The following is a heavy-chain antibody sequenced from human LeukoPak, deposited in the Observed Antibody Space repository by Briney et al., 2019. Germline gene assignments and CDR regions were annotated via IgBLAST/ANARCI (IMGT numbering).Heavy chain of an antibody. CDR2: ITGSGGTT. J-gene: IGHJ4*02. CDR1: GSPFSTYG. CDR3: AKMQGYFDY. V-gene: IGHV3-23*01. Sequence: GGSLRLSCAATGSPFSTYGMSWLRQAPGKGLEWVSAITGSGGTTYYADSVKGRFTISRDNSKNTLYLQMSSLRAEDTAVYYCAKMQGYFDYWGQGTLVTVSS.